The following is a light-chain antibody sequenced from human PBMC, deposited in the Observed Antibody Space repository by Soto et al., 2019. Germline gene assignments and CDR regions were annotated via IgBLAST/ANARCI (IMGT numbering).Light chain of an antibody. J-gene: IGKJ1*01. CDR1: QSVSSN. Sequence: EIWMTQSPATLSVSPGERATLSCRASQSVSSNLAWYQQKPGQAPRLLIYGASTRATGIPARFSGSGSGTEFTLTISSLQSEDFAVYYCQQYNNWPWTFGQGTKVDIQ. CDR3: QQYNNWPWT. CDR2: GAS. V-gene: IGKV3-15*01.